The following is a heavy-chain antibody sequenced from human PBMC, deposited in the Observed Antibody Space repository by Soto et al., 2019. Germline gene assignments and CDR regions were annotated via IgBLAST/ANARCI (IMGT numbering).Heavy chain of an antibody. Sequence: QVQLVQSGAEVKKPGSSVKVSCKASGGTFSSYAISWVRQAPGQGLEWMGGIIPIFGTANYAQKFQGRVTITADESTSTAYMERSSLRTEDTAVYYCARGGCSSTSCYDDYWGQGTLVAVSS. CDR3: ARGGCSSTSCYDDY. J-gene: IGHJ4*02. CDR2: IIPIFGTA. D-gene: IGHD2-2*01. CDR1: GGTFSSYA. V-gene: IGHV1-69*01.